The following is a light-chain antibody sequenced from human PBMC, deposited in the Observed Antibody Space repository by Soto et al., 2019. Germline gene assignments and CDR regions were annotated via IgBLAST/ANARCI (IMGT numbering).Light chain of an antibody. CDR2: DVI. J-gene: IGLJ2*01. CDR3: SSYATNFIVV. CDR1: SDDVGGYDY. Sequence: QSALTQPASVSGSPGQSITISCTGTSDDVGGYDYVSWYQQHPGKAPKLIIYDVIYRPSGVSNRFSGSKSGSTASMTISGLQADDQADYSCSSYATNFIVVFGGGTKVTVL. V-gene: IGLV2-14*01.